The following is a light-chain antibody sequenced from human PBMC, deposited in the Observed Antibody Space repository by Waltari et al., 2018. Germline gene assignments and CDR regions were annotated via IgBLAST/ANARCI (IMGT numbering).Light chain of an antibody. V-gene: IGKV3-20*01. Sequence: EIALTQSPGTLSLSPGERATLSCRASQSVTTSSLAWYQQKPGQAPRLLIYGASSRATDIPDRFGGSGSGRDFTLTISRLEPEDFAVYYCQQYGSSTWTFGQGTKVEVK. CDR3: QQYGSSTWT. J-gene: IGKJ1*01. CDR2: GAS. CDR1: QSVTTSS.